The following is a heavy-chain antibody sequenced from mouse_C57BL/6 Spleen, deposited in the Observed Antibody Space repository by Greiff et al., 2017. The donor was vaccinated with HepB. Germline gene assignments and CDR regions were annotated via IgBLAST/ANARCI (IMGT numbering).Heavy chain of an antibody. J-gene: IGHJ3*01. CDR2: INPSSGYT. Sequence: QVQLQQSGAELARPGASVKMSCKASGYTFTSYTMHWVKQRPGQGLEWIGYINPSSGYTKYNQKFKDKATLTADKSSGTAYMQLNSLTSKDTAVYNCAGGLLQGAWFAYWGQGTLVTVSA. D-gene: IGHD2-3*01. CDR3: AGGLLQGAWFAY. CDR1: GYTFTSYT. V-gene: IGHV1-4*01.